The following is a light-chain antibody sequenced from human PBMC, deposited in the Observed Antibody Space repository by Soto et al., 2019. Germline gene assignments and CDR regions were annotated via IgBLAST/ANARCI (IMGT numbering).Light chain of an antibody. CDR1: QSFSSNY. Sequence: DIVLTQSPGTLSLSPGERATLSCRASQSFSSNYLAWYQQKPGQAPRLLIYGASSRATGIPDRFSGSGSGTDFTLTISRLEPEDFAVYYCQQYGSSLGFTFGPGTKVDIK. CDR3: QQYGSSLGFT. J-gene: IGKJ3*01. V-gene: IGKV3-20*01. CDR2: GAS.